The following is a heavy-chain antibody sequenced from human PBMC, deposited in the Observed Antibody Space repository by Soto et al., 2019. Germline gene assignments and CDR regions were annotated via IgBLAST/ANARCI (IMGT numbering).Heavy chain of an antibody. CDR3: ARAYLANYDFSTGYYIVRAFDI. Sequence: ASVKVSCKASGYTFTSYDINWVRQATGQGLEWMGWMNPNSGNTGYAQKFQGRVTMTRNTSISTAYMELSSLRSEDTAVYYCARAYLANYDFSTGYYIVRAFDIWGQGTMVTV. V-gene: IGHV1-8*01. CDR2: MNPNSGNT. J-gene: IGHJ3*02. CDR1: GYTFTSYD. D-gene: IGHD3-3*01.